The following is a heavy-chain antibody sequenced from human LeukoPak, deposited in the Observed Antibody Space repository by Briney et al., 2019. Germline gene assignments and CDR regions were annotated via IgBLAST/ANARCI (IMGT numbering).Heavy chain of an antibody. V-gene: IGHV1-2*02. Sequence: ASVKVSCKASGYTFICYYMHWVRQAPGQGLEWMGWINPNSGGTHYAQKFQGRVTMTRDTSISTAYMELSRLRSDDTAVYYCARWPIYGSGSYYGYWGQGTLVTVSS. D-gene: IGHD3-10*01. CDR2: INPNSGGT. J-gene: IGHJ4*02. CDR3: ARWPIYGSGSYYGY. CDR1: GYTFICYY.